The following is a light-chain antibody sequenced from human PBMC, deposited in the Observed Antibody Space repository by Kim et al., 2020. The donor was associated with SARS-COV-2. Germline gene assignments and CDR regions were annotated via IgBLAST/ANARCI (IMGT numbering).Light chain of an antibody. Sequence: GDRVTISCRASPSITTYLSWYQQNTGKAPKLLVFGASVLSRGVPVRFSGSGFGTDFTLTISNLQPEDFATYYCQQSFEIPLTFGQGTQLEIK. CDR1: PSITTY. V-gene: IGKV1-39*01. J-gene: IGKJ5*01. CDR2: GAS. CDR3: QQSFEIPLT.